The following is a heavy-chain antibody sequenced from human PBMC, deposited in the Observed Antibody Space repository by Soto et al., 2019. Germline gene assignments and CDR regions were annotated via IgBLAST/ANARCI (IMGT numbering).Heavy chain of an antibody. CDR3: AREGIAAPASGEHAFDI. D-gene: IGHD6-13*01. CDR1: GFTVSRYY. J-gene: IGHJ3*02. CDR2: THTGGGA. Sequence: EVQLVESGGGLVQPGGSLRLSCAASGFTVSRYYMTWVRQAQGKGLEWVSVTHTGGGALYADSVKGRFTISRQESKNTVYLQMNSLRPEDTAVYFCAREGIAAPASGEHAFDIRGHGTMVTVSS. V-gene: IGHV3-53*04.